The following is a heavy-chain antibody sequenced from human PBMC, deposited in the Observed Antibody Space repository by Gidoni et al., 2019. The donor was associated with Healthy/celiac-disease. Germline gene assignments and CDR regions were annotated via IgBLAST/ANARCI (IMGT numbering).Heavy chain of an antibody. CDR2: SYPGDSDT. J-gene: IGHJ5*02. V-gene: IGHV5-51*01. Sequence: EVQLVQSGAEVKKHGESLKISCTGSGYSFPSYWIGWVRQMPGKGLEWMVISYPGDSDTSYSPSFQGQVTISADKSISTAYLQWSSLKASDTAMYYCARHEYSSSWSYNWFDPWGQGTLVTVSS. D-gene: IGHD6-13*01. CDR1: GYSFPSYW. CDR3: ARHEYSSSWSYNWFDP.